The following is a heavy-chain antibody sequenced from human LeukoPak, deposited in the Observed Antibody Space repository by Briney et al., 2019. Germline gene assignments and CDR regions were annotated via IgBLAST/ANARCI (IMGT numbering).Heavy chain of an antibody. Sequence: ASVKVSCKASGYTFTGYYMHWVRQAPGQGLEWMGWINPNSGGTNYAQKFQGRVTMTRDTSISTAYMELSRLRSDDTAVYYCARDPRMLAYCGGDCSGGWYFDLWSRGTLVTVSS. J-gene: IGHJ2*01. V-gene: IGHV1-2*02. CDR1: GYTFTGYY. CDR2: INPNSGGT. D-gene: IGHD2-21*02. CDR3: ARDPRMLAYCGGDCSGGWYFDL.